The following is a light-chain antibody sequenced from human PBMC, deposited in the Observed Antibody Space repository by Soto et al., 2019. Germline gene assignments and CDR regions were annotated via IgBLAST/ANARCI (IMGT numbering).Light chain of an antibody. CDR2: GNI. V-gene: IGLV1-40*01. CDR3: QSYDTSLNVYVV. J-gene: IGLJ2*01. Sequence: QLVLTQPPSVSGAPGQRVTISCTGSSSNIGADFDVHWYRQLPVSAPKLLLYGNINRPSGVPDRFSGSTSGTSASLTITGLQAEDEADYYCQSYDTSLNVYVVFGGGTKLTVL. CDR1: SSNIGADFD.